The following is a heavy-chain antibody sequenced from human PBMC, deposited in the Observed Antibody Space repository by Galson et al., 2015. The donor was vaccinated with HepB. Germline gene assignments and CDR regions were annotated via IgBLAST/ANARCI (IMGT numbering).Heavy chain of an antibody. V-gene: IGHV1-69*02. J-gene: IGHJ4*02. CDR2: IIPILGIA. D-gene: IGHD6-13*01. CDR3: ARIGRSSWYEGLVDY. Sequence: SVKVSCKASGGTFSSYTISWVRQAPGQGLEWMGRIIPILGIANYAQKFQGRVTITADKSTSTAYMELSGLRSEDTAVYYCARIGRSSWYEGLVDYWGQGTLVTVSS. CDR1: GGTFSSYT.